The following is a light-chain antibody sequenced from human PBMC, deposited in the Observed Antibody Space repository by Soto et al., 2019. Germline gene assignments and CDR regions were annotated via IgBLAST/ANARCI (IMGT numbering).Light chain of an antibody. Sequence: IQMTQSPSSFSASTGDRVTITCRVSQGISSYLAWYQQKPGKAPKLLIYAASTLQSGVPSRFSGSGSGTDFTLTISSLQPEDFATYYCQQSYSTPLLTFGGGTKVDI. CDR3: QQSYSTPLLT. V-gene: IGKV1-8*01. CDR2: AAS. J-gene: IGKJ4*01. CDR1: QGISSY.